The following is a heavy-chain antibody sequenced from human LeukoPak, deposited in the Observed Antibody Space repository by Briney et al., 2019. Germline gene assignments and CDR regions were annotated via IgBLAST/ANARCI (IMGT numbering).Heavy chain of an antibody. CDR2: INHRGST. CDR1: GESLSKYY. CDR3: ASSVGSTDY. J-gene: IGHJ4*02. Sequence: SETLSLTCAVYGESLSKYYWTWIRQSPGKGPEWIGEINHRGSTNLNPSLKSRVTLSVDTSKHQFSLKLTSVTAADAAVYYCASSVGSTDYWGQGTLVTVPS. V-gene: IGHV4-34*01. D-gene: IGHD1-26*01.